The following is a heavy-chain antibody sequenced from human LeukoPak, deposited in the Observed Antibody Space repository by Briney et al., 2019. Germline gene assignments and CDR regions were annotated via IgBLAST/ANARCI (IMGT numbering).Heavy chain of an antibody. V-gene: IGHV3-21*01. D-gene: IGHD6-13*01. CDR1: GFTFSTYN. J-gene: IGHJ4*02. CDR2: ITSSSSYI. CDR3: ARDRGQLVTYYFDY. Sequence: KAGGSLRLSCAASGFTFSTYNMNWVRQAPGKGLEWVSSITSSSSYIYYADSVKGRFTISRDNAKNSLYLQMNSLRAEDTAVYYCARDRGQLVTYYFDYWGQGTLVTVSS.